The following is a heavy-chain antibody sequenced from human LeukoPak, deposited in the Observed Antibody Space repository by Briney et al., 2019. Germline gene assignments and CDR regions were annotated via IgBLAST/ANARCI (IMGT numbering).Heavy chain of an antibody. CDR1: DGSFSDYY. CDR2: IYPGETA. V-gene: IGHV4-34*01. CDR3: ADYQQWFLNDR. J-gene: IGHJ4*02. Sequence: SETLSLTCGVSDGSFSDYYWSWFRQSPGEGLEWIAEIYPGETAKYNPSLWSRVTISADTSKSQCSLTLTSVTAADTAVYYCADYQQWFLNDRWGQGTQGTVSS. D-gene: IGHD5-18*01.